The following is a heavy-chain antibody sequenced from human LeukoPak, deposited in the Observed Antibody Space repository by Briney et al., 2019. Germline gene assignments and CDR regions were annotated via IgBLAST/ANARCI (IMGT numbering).Heavy chain of an antibody. Sequence: SETLSLTCTVSGGSISSSNYYWGWIRQPPGKGLEWIGTIYYSGSTYYNPSLKSRVTISVDTSKNPFSLKLSSVTAADTAVYYCARSRGTYKGALDYWGQGTLVTVSS. D-gene: IGHD1-26*01. CDR2: IYYSGST. V-gene: IGHV4-39*01. CDR1: GGSISSSNYY. J-gene: IGHJ4*02. CDR3: ARSRGTYKGALDY.